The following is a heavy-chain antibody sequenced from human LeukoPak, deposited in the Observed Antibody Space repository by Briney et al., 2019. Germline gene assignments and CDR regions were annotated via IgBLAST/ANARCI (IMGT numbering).Heavy chain of an antibody. CDR2: IYSGGST. CDR3: ARSSHYDILTGYSEEDAFDI. CDR1: GFTVSSNY. D-gene: IGHD3-9*01. Sequence: PGGSLRLSCAASGFTVSSNYMSWVRQAPGKGLEWVSVIYSGGSTDYADSVKGRFTISRDTSKNTLYLQMNSLRVEGTAVYYCARSSHYDILTGYSEEDAFDIWGQGTMVTVSS. J-gene: IGHJ3*02. V-gene: IGHV3-53*01.